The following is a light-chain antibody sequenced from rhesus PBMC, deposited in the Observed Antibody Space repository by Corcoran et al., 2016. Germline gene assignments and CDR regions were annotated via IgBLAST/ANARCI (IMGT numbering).Light chain of an antibody. CDR3: RPESPWPLS. CDR2: DAS. Sequence: EIIMTQSPATLSLSPGERATLSCRASKSVNSNLAWYQQKPGQGPRLISNDASKRATGIPDRFSGSGSGTYFTLSISSLEPEYVGVCYCRPESPWPLSFGGGTKVEIK. V-gene: IGKV3-35*01. J-gene: IGKJ4*01. CDR1: KSVNSN.